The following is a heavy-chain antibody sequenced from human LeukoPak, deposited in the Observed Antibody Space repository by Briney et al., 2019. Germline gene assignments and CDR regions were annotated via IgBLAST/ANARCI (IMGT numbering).Heavy chain of an antibody. CDR3: ARDDYGDYHPFDY. CDR1: GFTFSSYS. V-gene: IGHV3-21*01. Sequence: GGSLRLSCAASGFTFSSYSMNWVRQAPGKGPEWVSSISSSSSYIYYADSVKGRFTISRDNAKNSLYLQMNSLRAEDTAVYYCARDDYGDYHPFDYWGQGTLVTVSS. J-gene: IGHJ4*02. D-gene: IGHD4-17*01. CDR2: ISSSSSYI.